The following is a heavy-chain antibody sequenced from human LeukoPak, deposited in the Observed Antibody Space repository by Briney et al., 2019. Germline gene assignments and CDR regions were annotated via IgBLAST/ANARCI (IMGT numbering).Heavy chain of an antibody. Sequence: GGSLRLSCAASGFTFSSHAMSWVRQAPGKELEWVSAITRGSGSNVYYTDSLKGRFTISRDNSKNTLYLQMNSLRAEDTAVYYCARHGSWSFDYWGQGTLVTVSA. CDR2: ITRGSGSNV. D-gene: IGHD6-13*01. J-gene: IGHJ4*02. CDR3: ARHGSWSFDY. V-gene: IGHV3-23*01. CDR1: GFTFSSHA.